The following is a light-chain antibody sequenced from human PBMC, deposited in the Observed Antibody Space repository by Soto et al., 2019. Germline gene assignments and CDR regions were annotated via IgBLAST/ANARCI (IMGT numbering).Light chain of an antibody. CDR1: SSDVGAYNY. Sequence: QSVLTQPASVPGSPGQSIAISYTGTSSDVGAYNYVSWYQHHPGKAPKLMIYHVTNRPSGVSDRFSGSKSGNTASLTISGLQADDEADYYCTSYSSISTYVFGPGSMVTVL. J-gene: IGLJ1*01. CDR2: HVT. V-gene: IGLV2-14*03. CDR3: TSYSSISTYV.